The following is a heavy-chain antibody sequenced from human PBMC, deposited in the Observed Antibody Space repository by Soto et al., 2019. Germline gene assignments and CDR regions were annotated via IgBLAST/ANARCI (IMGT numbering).Heavy chain of an antibody. J-gene: IGHJ4*02. CDR1: GFSLTTSGVG. CDR2: IYWDDDK. CDR3: ALKRWSNFDY. V-gene: IGHV2-5*02. Sequence: QITLKESGPTLVRPTQTLTLTCTFSGFSLTTSGVGVGWIRQPPGKALEWLAVIYWDDDKRYRPSLKSRLTITKDTSKNQVVLTVTYIDPVDTATYYCALKRWSNFDYWGQGTLVTVSS. D-gene: IGHD2-15*01.